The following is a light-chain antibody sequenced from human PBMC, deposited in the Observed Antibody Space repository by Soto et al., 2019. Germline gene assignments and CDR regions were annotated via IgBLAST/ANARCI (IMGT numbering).Light chain of an antibody. CDR3: QQYGSTPRT. CDR2: GAS. Sequence: EIVLTQSPDTLSLSPGERATLSCRASQSVNSRYLAWYQQKAGQATRLLIYGASSRATGIPDRFSGSGSGTDFTLTISRLEPEDFAVYYCQQYGSTPRTFGQGTKVDIK. CDR1: QSVNSRY. V-gene: IGKV3-20*01. J-gene: IGKJ1*01.